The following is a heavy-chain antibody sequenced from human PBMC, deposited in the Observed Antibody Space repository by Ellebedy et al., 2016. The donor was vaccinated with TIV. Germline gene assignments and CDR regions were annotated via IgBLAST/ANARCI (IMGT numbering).Heavy chain of an antibody. Sequence: MPSETLSLTCTVSGGSMISDDHYWSWVRQPPGKGLEWIGYIYYSGTTYYNPSLKDRLSMSVDKSKRQVSLKLTAVTAADTAVYFCARGGGDRPHALDVWGQGTKVTVSS. CDR2: IYYSGTT. J-gene: IGHJ3*01. CDR1: GGSMISDDHY. V-gene: IGHV4-30-4*01. D-gene: IGHD3-10*01. CDR3: ARGGGDRPHALDV.